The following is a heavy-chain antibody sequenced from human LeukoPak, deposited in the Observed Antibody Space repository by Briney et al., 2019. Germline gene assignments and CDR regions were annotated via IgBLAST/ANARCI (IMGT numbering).Heavy chain of an antibody. CDR1: GGSIRSSYYY. Sequence: PSETLSLACTVSGGSIRSSYYYWGWIRQPPGKGLEWIGSIYDSGSACYNPSLKSRVTISVDTSKNQFSLKLNSVTAADTAVYYCARQYGPWGQGTLVTVSS. CDR3: ARQYGP. V-gene: IGHV4-39*01. CDR2: IYDSGSA. J-gene: IGHJ5*02. D-gene: IGHD3-10*01.